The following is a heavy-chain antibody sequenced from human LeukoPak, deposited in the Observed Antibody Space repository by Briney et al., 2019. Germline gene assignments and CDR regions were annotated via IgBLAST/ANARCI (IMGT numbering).Heavy chain of an antibody. CDR2: IKHDGSEK. V-gene: IGHV3-7*01. CDR1: GFTFKDYW. Sequence: GESLRLSCAGSGFTFKDYWMSWVRQAPGKGLEWVANIKHDGSEKYYVDSVKGRFTISRDNAKNSLYLQMNSLRAEDTAVYYCARGFTHGWYDAFDIWGQGTMVTVSS. D-gene: IGHD6-19*01. CDR3: ARGFTHGWYDAFDI. J-gene: IGHJ3*02.